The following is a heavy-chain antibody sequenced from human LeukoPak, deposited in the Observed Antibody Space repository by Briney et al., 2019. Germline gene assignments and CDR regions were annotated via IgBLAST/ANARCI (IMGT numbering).Heavy chain of an antibody. CDR3: ARSDSSGYGFGIDY. CDR1: GYTFTSYA. V-gene: IGHV1-3*01. D-gene: IGHD3-22*01. CDR2: INAGNGNT. J-gene: IGHJ4*02. Sequence: ASVKVSCKASGYTFTSYAMHWVRQAPEQRLEWMGWINAGNGNTKYSQKFQGRVTITRDTSASTAYMELSSLRSEDTAVYYCARSDSSGYGFGIDYWGQGTLVTVSS.